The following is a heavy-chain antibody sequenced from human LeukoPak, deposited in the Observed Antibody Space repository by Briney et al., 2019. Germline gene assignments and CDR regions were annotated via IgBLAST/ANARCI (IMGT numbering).Heavy chain of an antibody. CDR3: ATGRGIAAAGFYYGMDV. D-gene: IGHD6-13*01. CDR2: FDPEDGET. V-gene: IGHV1-24*01. J-gene: IGHJ6*02. Sequence: GASVKVSCKVSGYTLTELSMHWVRQAPGKGLEWMGGFDPEDGETVYAQKFQGRVTMTEDTSTDTAYMELSSLRSEDTAVYYCATGRGIAAAGFYYGMDVWGQGTTVTVSS. CDR1: GYTLTELS.